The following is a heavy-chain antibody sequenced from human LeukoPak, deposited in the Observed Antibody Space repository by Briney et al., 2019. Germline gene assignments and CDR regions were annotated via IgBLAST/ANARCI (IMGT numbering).Heavy chain of an antibody. V-gene: IGHV4-59*01. CDR1: GGSISSYY. D-gene: IGHD6-13*01. J-gene: IGHJ4*02. Sequence: SETLSLTCTVSGGSISSYYWSWIRQPPGKGLEWIGYTYYSGSTNYNPSLKSRVTISVDTSKNQFSLKLSSVTAADTAVYYCARGGWRPFYSSSWYFDYWGQGTLVTVSS. CDR3: ARGGWRPFYSSSWYFDY. CDR2: TYYSGST.